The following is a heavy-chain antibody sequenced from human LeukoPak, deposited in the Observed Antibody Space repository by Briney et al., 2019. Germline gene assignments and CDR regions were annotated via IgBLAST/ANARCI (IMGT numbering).Heavy chain of an antibody. V-gene: IGHV3-30*18. J-gene: IGHJ3*02. CDR1: GFTFSSYA. D-gene: IGHD6-19*01. Sequence: PGGSLRLSCAASGFTFSSYAMSWVRQAPGKGLEWVAVISYDGSNKYYADSVKGRFTISRDNSKNTLYLQMNSLRAEDTAVYYCAKDGYSGWYGSRGAFDIWGQGTMVTVSS. CDR3: AKDGYSGWYGSRGAFDI. CDR2: ISYDGSNK.